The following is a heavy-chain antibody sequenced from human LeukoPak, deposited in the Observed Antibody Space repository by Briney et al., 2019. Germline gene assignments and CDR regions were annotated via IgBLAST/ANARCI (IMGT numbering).Heavy chain of an antibody. CDR1: GFTFSDAW. Sequence: PGGSLRLSCVASGFTFSDAWMTWVRQAPGKGLEWVGRIKSKNAGGTTDYPAPVKGRFSISRDDSQNTVFLQLDSLKIEDTAVYYCMRDYCLWDNLYTGGQWGQGTLVTVSS. V-gene: IGHV3-15*01. J-gene: IGHJ4*02. CDR2: IKSKNAGGTT. D-gene: IGHD2-2*02. CDR3: MRDYCLWDNLYTGGQ.